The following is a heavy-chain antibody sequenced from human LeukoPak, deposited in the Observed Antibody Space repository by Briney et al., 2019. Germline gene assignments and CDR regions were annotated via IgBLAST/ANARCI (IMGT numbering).Heavy chain of an antibody. J-gene: IGHJ6*02. CDR2: INARSTRI. V-gene: IGHV3-23*01. Sequence: GGSLRLSCVASGFPFNTYAMTWVRQAPEKGPEWVSVINARSTRIYYAESVKGRFTISRDNSKNTLYLQMNFLRAGDTAVYYCVKGRHPYSSYSGTFDPDYYSGMDVWGQGTTVIVSS. CDR3: VKGRHPYSSYSGTFDPDYYSGMDV. CDR1: GFPFNTYA. D-gene: IGHD3-10*01.